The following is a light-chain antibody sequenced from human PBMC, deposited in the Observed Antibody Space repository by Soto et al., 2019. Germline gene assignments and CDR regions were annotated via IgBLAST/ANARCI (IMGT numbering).Light chain of an antibody. J-gene: IGKJ2*01. V-gene: IGKV3-15*01. CDR2: GAS. Sequence: EVVMTQSPATLSVSPGERATLSCRASQSVSSNLAWYQQKPGQAPRLLIYGASTGATGIPARFSGSGSGTEFTLTISSLQSEDFAVYYCQQSNNWPHTFGQGTKLEIK. CDR3: QQSNNWPHT. CDR1: QSVSSN.